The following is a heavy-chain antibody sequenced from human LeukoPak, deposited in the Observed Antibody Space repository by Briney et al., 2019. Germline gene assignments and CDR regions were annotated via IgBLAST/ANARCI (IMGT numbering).Heavy chain of an antibody. J-gene: IGHJ5*02. V-gene: IGHV3-23*01. CDR2: ISAVSGST. Sequence: GGSLGLSCAASGFTFSRYAMSWIRQAPGKGLEWVSSISAVSGSTWYQDSVKGRFTISRDNSKNTLFVQMDSLRAEDTAIYYCTKAAYGDYVNWFDPWGQGTLVTVSS. CDR3: TKAAYGDYVNWFDP. CDR1: GFTFSRYA. D-gene: IGHD4-17*01.